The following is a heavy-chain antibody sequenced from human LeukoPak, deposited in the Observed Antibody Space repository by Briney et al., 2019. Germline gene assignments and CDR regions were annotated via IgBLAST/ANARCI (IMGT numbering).Heavy chain of an antibody. V-gene: IGHV1-2*02. D-gene: IGHD3-22*01. CDR2: INPNSGGT. Sequence: ASVKVSCKASGYTFTSYYMHWVRQAPGQGLEWMGWINPNSGGTNYAQKFQGRVTMTRDTSISTAYMELSRLRSDDTAVYYCARAYAEYYYDSSSLGYFDYWGQGTLVTVSS. J-gene: IGHJ4*02. CDR1: GYTFTSYY. CDR3: ARAYAEYYYDSSSLGYFDY.